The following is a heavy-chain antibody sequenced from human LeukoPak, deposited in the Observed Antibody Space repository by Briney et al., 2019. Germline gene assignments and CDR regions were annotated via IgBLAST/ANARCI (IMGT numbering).Heavy chain of an antibody. CDR2: IYYSGST. V-gene: IGHV4-39*07. D-gene: IGHD1-26*01. CDR1: GGSISSSSYY. Sequence: SETLSLTCTVSGGSISSSSYYWGWIRQPPGKGLEWIGSIYYSGSTYYNPSLKSRVTISVDTSKNQFSLKLSSVTAADTAVYYCARTPHSNFDYWGQGTLVTVSS. J-gene: IGHJ4*02. CDR3: ARTPHSNFDY.